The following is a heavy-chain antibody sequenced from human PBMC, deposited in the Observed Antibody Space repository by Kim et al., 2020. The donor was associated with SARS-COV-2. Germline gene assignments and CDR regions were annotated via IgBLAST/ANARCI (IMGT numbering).Heavy chain of an antibody. CDR2: IASNGGST. V-gene: IGHV3-64D*09. D-gene: IGHD3-3*01. J-gene: IGHJ4*02. CDR3: VTNWDTIFGVP. Sequence: GGSLRLSCSASGFTFNNYDMHWVRQAPGRGLEYVSGIASNGGSTYYGQSVKGRFTISRDNSKNTLYLQMSSLRAEDSAVYYCVTNWDTIFGVPWGQGTLVIVSS. CDR1: GFTFNNYD.